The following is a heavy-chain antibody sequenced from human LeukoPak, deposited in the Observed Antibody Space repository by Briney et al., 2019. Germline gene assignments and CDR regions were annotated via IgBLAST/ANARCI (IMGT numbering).Heavy chain of an antibody. Sequence: SGGSLRLSCAASGFTFSSYWMHWVRHAPGKGLVWVSRINSDGTTSYADSVKGRFTISRDNVKNTLYLQMNSLRAEDTAVYYCARDPIIIVPAALDYWGQGTLVTVSS. CDR1: GFTFSSYW. CDR2: INSDGTT. J-gene: IGHJ4*02. D-gene: IGHD2-2*01. CDR3: ARDPIIIVPAALDY. V-gene: IGHV3-74*01.